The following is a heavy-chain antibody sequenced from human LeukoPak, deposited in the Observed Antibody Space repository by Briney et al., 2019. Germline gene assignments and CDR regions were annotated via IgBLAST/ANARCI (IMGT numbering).Heavy chain of an antibody. CDR1: GFTFSSYA. CDR2: ISYDGSNK. V-gene: IGHV3-30-3*01. Sequence: GGSLRLSCAASGFTFSSYAMHWVRQAPGKGLEWVAVISYDGSNKYYADSVKGRFTTSRDNSKNTLYLQMNSLRAEDTAVYYCARDESYYGSGSADAFDIWGQGTMVTVSS. D-gene: IGHD3-10*01. J-gene: IGHJ3*02. CDR3: ARDESYYGSGSADAFDI.